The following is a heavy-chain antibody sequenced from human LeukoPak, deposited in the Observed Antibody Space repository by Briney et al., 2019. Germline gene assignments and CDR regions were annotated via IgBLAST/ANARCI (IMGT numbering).Heavy chain of an antibody. V-gene: IGHV3-11*01. J-gene: IGHJ4*02. CDR3: AKLANDYGGNSVDY. D-gene: IGHD4-23*01. Sequence: GGSLRLSCAAYGFTFSDYYMSWIRQAPGKGLEWVSYISSSGSTIYYADSVKGRLTISRDNAKNSLYLQMNSLRAEDTAVYYCAKLANDYGGNSVDYWGQGTLVTVSS. CDR2: ISSSGSTI. CDR1: GFTFSDYY.